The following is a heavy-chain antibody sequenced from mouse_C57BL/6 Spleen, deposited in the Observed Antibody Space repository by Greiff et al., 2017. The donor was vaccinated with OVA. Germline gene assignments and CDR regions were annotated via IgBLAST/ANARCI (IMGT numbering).Heavy chain of an antibody. Sequence: VQLKESGGGLVQPGGSMKLSCVASGFTFSNYWMNWVRQSPEKGLEWVAQIRLKSDNYATHYAESVKGRFTISRDDSKSSVYLQMNNLRAEDTGIYYCTTIYYDYDNFDYWGQGTTLTVSS. J-gene: IGHJ2*01. CDR2: IRLKSDNYAT. D-gene: IGHD2-4*01. V-gene: IGHV6-3*01. CDR3: TTIYYDYDNFDY. CDR1: GFTFSNYW.